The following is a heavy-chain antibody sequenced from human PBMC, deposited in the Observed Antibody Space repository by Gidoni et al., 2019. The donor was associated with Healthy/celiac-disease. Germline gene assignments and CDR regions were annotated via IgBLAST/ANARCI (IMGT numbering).Heavy chain of an antibody. CDR2: IYSGGST. Sequence: EVQLVESGGGVVQPGGSLRLSCAAAGFTVSSNYLRWVRQAPGKGLEWVSVIYSGGSTYFADSVKGSFTISRDNSKNTLYLHMNSLRAEGTAVDYCASDRWTIFGVGYGFDPWGQGTLVTVSS. D-gene: IGHD3-3*01. V-gene: IGHV3-66*01. CDR3: ASDRWTIFGVGYGFDP. J-gene: IGHJ5*02. CDR1: GFTVSSNY.